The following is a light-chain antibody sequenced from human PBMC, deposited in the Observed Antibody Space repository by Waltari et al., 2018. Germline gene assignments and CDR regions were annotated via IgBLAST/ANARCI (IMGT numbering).Light chain of an antibody. CDR1: QSVSSSY. J-gene: IGKJ4*01. V-gene: IGKV3-20*01. CDR3: QQYGSSPPALT. CDR2: GAS. Sequence: EIVLTQSPGTLSLSPGERATLSCRASQSVSSSYLAWYQQKPGQAPRLLIYGASSRATGIPDRFSGSGSGTDFTLTISRLEPEDFXVYYCQQYGSSPPALTFGGGTKVEIK.